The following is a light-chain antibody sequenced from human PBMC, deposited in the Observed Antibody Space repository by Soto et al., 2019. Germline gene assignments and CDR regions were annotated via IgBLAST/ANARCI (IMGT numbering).Light chain of an antibody. Sequence: DIVLTQSPGTLSLSPGERATLSCRASQSVSNKYLAWYQQKPGQAPRLLIFGASSRATGIPDRFSGSGSGTDFTLSISRLEPEDFAVYYCQQYDNSPWTFGQGTKVDIK. V-gene: IGKV3-20*01. CDR1: QSVSNKY. CDR2: GAS. CDR3: QQYDNSPWT. J-gene: IGKJ1*01.